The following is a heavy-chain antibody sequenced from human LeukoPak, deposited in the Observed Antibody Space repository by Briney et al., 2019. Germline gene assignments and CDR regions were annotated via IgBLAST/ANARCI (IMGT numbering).Heavy chain of an antibody. CDR2: IYYSGST. CDR3: ARDNWGATDY. D-gene: IGHD1-26*01. Sequence: SETLSLTCAVYGGSFSGYYWSWIRQPPGKGLEWIGYIYYSGSTNYNPSLKSRVTISVDTSKNQFSLKLSSVTAADTAVYYCARDNWGATDYWGQGTLVTVSS. J-gene: IGHJ4*02. V-gene: IGHV4-59*01. CDR1: GGSFSGYY.